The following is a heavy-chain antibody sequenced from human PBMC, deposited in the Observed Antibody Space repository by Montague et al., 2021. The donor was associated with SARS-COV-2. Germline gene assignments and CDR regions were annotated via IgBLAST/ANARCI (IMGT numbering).Heavy chain of an antibody. J-gene: IGHJ6*02. D-gene: IGHD1-26*01. V-gene: IGHV4-4*07. CDR1: GGSISSYY. Sequence: SETLSLTCTVSGGSISSYYWSWIRQPAGKGLEWIGRIYTSGSTNYNPSLKSRVTMSVDTSKNQFSLKLSSVTAADTAVYYCARVEALELGYYYGMDVWGQGTTVTVSS. CDR3: ARVEALELGYYYGMDV. CDR2: IYTSGST.